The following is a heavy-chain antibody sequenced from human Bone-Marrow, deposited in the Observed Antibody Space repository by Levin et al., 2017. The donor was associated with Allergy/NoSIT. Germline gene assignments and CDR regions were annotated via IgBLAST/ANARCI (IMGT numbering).Heavy chain of an antibody. CDR3: ARLETLYYYEMDV. J-gene: IGHJ6*03. V-gene: IGHV3-48*03. D-gene: IGHD4-23*01. CDR1: GFTFRSYE. CDR2: ISTSGSSI. Sequence: GESLKISCAASGFTFRSYEMNWVRQTPGKGLEWLSYISTSGSSIYYADSVKGRFSISRDNAKNSVFLQMDSLRDEDTGVYYCARLETLYYYEMDVWGKGTTVTVSS.